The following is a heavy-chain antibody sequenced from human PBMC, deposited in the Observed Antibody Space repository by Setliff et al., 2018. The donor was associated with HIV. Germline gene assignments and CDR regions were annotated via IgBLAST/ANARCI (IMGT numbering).Heavy chain of an antibody. D-gene: IGHD1-26*01. V-gene: IGHV1-3*03. CDR3: VRVRVGGSLYFDF. CDR2: MNAASGKT. J-gene: IGHJ4*02. Sequence: ASVKVSCKASGYTFTTHALHWVRQAPGQRLEWLGWMNAASGKTKYSEEFQNRISFTRDTSANIGYLEVTKLRSEDMAIYYCVRVRVGGSLYFDFWGQGTPVTVSS. CDR1: GYTFTTHA.